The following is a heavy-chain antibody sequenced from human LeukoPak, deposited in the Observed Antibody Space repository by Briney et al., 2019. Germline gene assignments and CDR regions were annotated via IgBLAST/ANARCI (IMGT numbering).Heavy chain of an antibody. CDR2: ISGSGGST. CDR3: AKGPRVVVPAAIGGLPDYYYMDV. CDR1: GFTFSSYA. V-gene: IGHV3-23*01. J-gene: IGHJ6*03. Sequence: GGSLRLSCAASGFTFSSYAMSWVRQAPGKGLERVSAISGSGGSTYYDDSVKGRFTISRDNPNTTLYLQMNSLRAEDTAVYYCAKGPRVVVPAAIGGLPDYYYMDVWGKGTTVTVSS. D-gene: IGHD2-2*01.